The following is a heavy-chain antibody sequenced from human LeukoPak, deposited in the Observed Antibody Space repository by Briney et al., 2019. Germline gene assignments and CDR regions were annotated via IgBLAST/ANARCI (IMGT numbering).Heavy chain of an antibody. Sequence: PSETLSLTCAVSGGSISSSNWWSWVRQPPGKGLEWIGSIYYSGSTYYNPSLKSRVTISVDTSKNQFSLKLSSVTAADTAVYYCARDYYDSSGYYYSSDAFDIWGQGTMVTFSS. CDR3: ARDYYDSSGYYYSSDAFDI. J-gene: IGHJ3*02. CDR2: IYYSGST. V-gene: IGHV4-4*02. D-gene: IGHD3-22*01. CDR1: GGSISSSNW.